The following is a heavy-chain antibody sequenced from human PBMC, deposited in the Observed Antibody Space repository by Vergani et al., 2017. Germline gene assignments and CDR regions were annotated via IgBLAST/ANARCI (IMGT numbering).Heavy chain of an antibody. CDR3: AKDTIGDNWNYAGHFDY. Sequence: EVQLVESGGGLVQPGRSLRISCAASGFTFDDYAMHWVRQAPGKGLEWVSGISWNSGSIGYADSVKGRFTISRDNAKNSLYLQMNSLRAEDTALYYCAKDTIGDNWNYAGHFDYWGQGTLVTVSS. CDR2: ISWNSGSI. CDR1: GFTFDDYA. V-gene: IGHV3-9*01. D-gene: IGHD1-7*01. J-gene: IGHJ4*02.